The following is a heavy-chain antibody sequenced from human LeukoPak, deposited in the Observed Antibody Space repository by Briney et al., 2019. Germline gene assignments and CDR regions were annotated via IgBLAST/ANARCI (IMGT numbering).Heavy chain of an antibody. J-gene: IGHJ4*02. Sequence: PGGSLRLSCAASEFTFSDNYMSWIRQAPGKGLEWVSYISSSGIHTEYAYSVKGRFTISRDNAKNSLYLQMISLRAKDTAVYYCARGALMAPGLFDYWGQGTLVTVSS. D-gene: IGHD1-14*01. V-gene: IGHV3-11*05. CDR3: ARGALMAPGLFDY. CDR1: EFTFSDNY. CDR2: ISSSGIHT.